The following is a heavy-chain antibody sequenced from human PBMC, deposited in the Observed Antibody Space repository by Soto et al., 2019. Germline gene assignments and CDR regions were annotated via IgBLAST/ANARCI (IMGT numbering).Heavy chain of an antibody. D-gene: IGHD3-22*01. Sequence: SGPTLVNPTQTLTLTCTSSGFSLSTSGMCVSWIRQPPGKALEWLALIDWDDDKYYSTSLKTRLTISKDTSKNQVVLTMTNMDPVDTATYYCARIRYYDSSGYYRIDAFDIWGQGTMVTVS. J-gene: IGHJ3*02. CDR1: GFSLSTSGMC. V-gene: IGHV2-70*01. CDR3: ARIRYYDSSGYYRIDAFDI. CDR2: IDWDDDK.